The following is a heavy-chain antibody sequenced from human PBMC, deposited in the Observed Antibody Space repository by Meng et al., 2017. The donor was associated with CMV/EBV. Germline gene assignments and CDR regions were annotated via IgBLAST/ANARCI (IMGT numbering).Heavy chain of an antibody. CDR2: IIPILGIA. J-gene: IGHJ4*02. D-gene: IGHD3-22*01. CDR3: ARDELYYYDSSGYKFDY. CDR1: GGTFSSYA. Sequence: SVTVSCKASGGTFSSYAISWVRPAPGQGLGWMGGIIPILGIANYAQKFQGRVTITADKSTSTAYMELSSLRSEDTAVYYCARDELYYYDSSGYKFDYWGQGTLVTVSS. V-gene: IGHV1-69*10.